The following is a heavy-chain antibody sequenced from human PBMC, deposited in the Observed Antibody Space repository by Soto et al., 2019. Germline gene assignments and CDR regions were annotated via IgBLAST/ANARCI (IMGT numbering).Heavy chain of an antibody. CDR2: IFHSGST. CDR3: ARLCSSTSCSLHY. V-gene: IGHV4-39*01. J-gene: IGHJ4*02. D-gene: IGHD2-2*01. Sequence: QLQLQESGPGLVKPSETLSLTCTVSGGSISGSSYFWGWIRQPPGKGLEWIGSIFHSGSTYYSPSLKSRVTIYVDTSKNQFSLRLSSVTAAYAAVYYCARLCSSTSCSLHYWGQGTLVTVSP. CDR1: GGSISGSSYF.